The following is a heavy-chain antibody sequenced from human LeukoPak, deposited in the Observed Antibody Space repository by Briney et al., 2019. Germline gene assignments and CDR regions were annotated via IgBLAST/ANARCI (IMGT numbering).Heavy chain of an antibody. V-gene: IGHV4-59*08. J-gene: IGHJ5*02. D-gene: IGHD2-15*01. CDR1: GGSISSYY. CDR2: IYYSGST. Sequence: PSETLSLTCTVSGGSISSYYWSWIRQPPGKGLEWIGYIYYSGSTNYNPSLKSRVTISVDTSKNPFSLKLSSVTAADTAVYYCARRPFGYCSGGSCAEGWFDPWGQGTLVTVSS. CDR3: ARRPFGYCSGGSCAEGWFDP.